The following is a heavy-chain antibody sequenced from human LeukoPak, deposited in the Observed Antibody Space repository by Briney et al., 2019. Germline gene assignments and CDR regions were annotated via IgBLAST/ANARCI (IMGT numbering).Heavy chain of an antibody. D-gene: IGHD5-12*01. CDR1: GFTFSRYA. V-gene: IGHV3-23*01. CDR3: ARSGYIPSFDY. Sequence: AGSLRLSCAASGFTFSRYAMSWVRQAPGKGLEWVAAISGSGGRTYYAYSVKGRFTISRDNSKNTLYLQMTSLRAEDTAVYYCARSGYIPSFDYWGQGTLVTVSS. J-gene: IGHJ4*02. CDR2: ISGSGGRT.